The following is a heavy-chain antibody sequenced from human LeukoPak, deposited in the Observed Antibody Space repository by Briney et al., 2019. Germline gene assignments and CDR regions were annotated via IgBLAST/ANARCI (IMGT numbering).Heavy chain of an antibody. D-gene: IGHD6-6*01. J-gene: IGHJ6*03. CDR2: IYYSGST. Sequence: SETLSLTCTVSGGSISSSSYYWSWIRQPPGKGLEWIGYIYYSGSTNYNPSLKSRVTISVDTSKNQFSLKLSSVTAADTAVYYCASGEYSSSSFYYYYMDVWGKGTTVTVSS. CDR3: ASGEYSSSSFYYYYMDV. CDR1: GGSISSSSYY. V-gene: IGHV4-61*01.